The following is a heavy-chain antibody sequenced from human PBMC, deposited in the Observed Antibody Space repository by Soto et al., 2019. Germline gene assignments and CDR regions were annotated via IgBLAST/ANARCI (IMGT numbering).Heavy chain of an antibody. CDR1: GDSVSSNSAA. V-gene: IGHV6-1*01. J-gene: IGHJ5*02. CDR2: TYYRSKWYN. D-gene: IGHD2-21*01. Sequence: SQTFSLPCAISGDSVSSNSAAWNWIRQSPSRGLEWLGRTYYRSKWYNDYAVSVKSRITINPDTSKNQFSLQLNSVTPEDTAVYYCARSDFSSPNAVSFDPWGQGTLVTVSS. CDR3: ARSDFSSPNAVSFDP.